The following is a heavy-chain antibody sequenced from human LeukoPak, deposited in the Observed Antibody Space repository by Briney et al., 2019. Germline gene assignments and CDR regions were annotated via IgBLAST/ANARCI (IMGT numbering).Heavy chain of an antibody. D-gene: IGHD6-19*01. Sequence: GASVKVSCKASAYTFNRYAISWVRQAPGQGLEWMGWISAYNGNTNYAQKLQGRVTMTTDTSTSTAYMELRSLRSDDTAVYYCARDGQQWLANLYYFDYWGQGTLVTVSS. CDR1: AYTFNRYA. CDR2: ISAYNGNT. CDR3: ARDGQQWLANLYYFDY. V-gene: IGHV1-18*01. J-gene: IGHJ4*02.